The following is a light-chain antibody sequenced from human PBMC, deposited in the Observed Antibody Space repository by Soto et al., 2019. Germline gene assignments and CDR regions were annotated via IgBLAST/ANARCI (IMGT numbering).Light chain of an antibody. V-gene: IGKV3-15*01. J-gene: IGKJ5*01. CDR1: QSISIN. CDR2: AAS. Sequence: EIVMTQSPATLSVSPGERAILSCRPSQSISINLAWYQQKPSQAPRLLIYAASNRATGVPARFSGSWSGTEFTLTISSLQSEDFAVYYCQQYNNWITFGQGTRLEIK. CDR3: QQYNNWIT.